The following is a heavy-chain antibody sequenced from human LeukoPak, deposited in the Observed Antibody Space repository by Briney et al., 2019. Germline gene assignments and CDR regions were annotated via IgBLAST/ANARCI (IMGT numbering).Heavy chain of an antibody. Sequence: SEALSLTCTVSGGSISSYYWSWIRQPAGKGLEWIGRIYTSGSTNYNPSLKSRVTMSVDTSKNQFSLKLSSVTAADTAVYYCARVGGGDINGDYYYYYYMDVWGKGTTVTISS. D-gene: IGHD2-21*01. J-gene: IGHJ6*03. CDR1: GGSISSYY. CDR2: IYTSGST. V-gene: IGHV4-4*07. CDR3: ARVGGGDINGDYYYYYYMDV.